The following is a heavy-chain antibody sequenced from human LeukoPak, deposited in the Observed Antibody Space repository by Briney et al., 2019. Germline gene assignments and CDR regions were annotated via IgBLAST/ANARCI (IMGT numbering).Heavy chain of an antibody. CDR3: ARGGGSSGSYYSLSD. CDR1: GFTFSSYS. Sequence: PGGSLGPSCAASGFTFSSYSMNWVRQAPGKGLEWVSSISSSSSYIYYADSVKGRFTISRDNAKNSLYLQMNSLRAEDTAVYYCARGGGSSGSYYSLSDWGQGTLVTVSP. CDR2: ISSSSSYI. J-gene: IGHJ4*02. V-gene: IGHV3-21*01. D-gene: IGHD1-26*01.